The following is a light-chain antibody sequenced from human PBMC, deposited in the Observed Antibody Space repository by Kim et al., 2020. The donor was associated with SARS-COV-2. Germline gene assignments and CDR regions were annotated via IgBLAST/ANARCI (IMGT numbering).Light chain of an antibody. CDR3: SSYTSRITVV. J-gene: IGLJ2*01. CDR2: DVN. V-gene: IGLV2-14*03. Sequence: GQSITIPCSGTSSDVGGYNYVSWYQQHPGKAPQLMIYDVNNRPSGVSNRFSGSKSGNTASLTISGLQAEDEADYYCSSYTSRITVVFGGGTQLTVL. CDR1: SSDVGGYNY.